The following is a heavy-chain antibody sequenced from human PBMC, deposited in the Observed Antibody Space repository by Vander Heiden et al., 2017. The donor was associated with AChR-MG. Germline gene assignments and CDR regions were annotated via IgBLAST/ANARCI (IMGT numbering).Heavy chain of an antibody. CDR2: IHGSGGTT. D-gene: IGHD1-1*01. Sequence: EVHLLESGGGLVQPGGSLRLSCAASRFHFSSHAMSWVRQAPGRGLEWVSTIHGSGGTTFYADSVKGRFTISRDDSKSTLYLEMKSLKAEDTAVYYCALEEWGYFDYWGQGTLVTVSS. J-gene: IGHJ4*02. CDR3: ALEEWGYFDY. V-gene: IGHV3-23*01. CDR1: RFHFSSHA.